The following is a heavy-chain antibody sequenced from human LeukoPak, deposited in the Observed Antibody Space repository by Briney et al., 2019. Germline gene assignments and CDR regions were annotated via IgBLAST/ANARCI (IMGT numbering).Heavy chain of an antibody. CDR2: ISYDGSNK. CDR3: ASQFRVDPYYMDV. Sequence: GGSLRLSCAASGFTFSSYAMSWVRQAPGKGLEWVAVISYDGSNKYYADSVKGRFTISRDNSKNTLYLQMNSLRAEDTAVYYCASQFRVDPYYMDVWGKGTTVTVSS. J-gene: IGHJ6*03. D-gene: IGHD3-3*01. V-gene: IGHV3-30-3*01. CDR1: GFTFSSYA.